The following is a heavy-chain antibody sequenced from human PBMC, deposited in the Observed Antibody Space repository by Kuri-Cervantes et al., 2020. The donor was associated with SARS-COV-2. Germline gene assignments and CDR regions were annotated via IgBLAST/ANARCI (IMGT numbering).Heavy chain of an antibody. CDR1: GFIFSDYF. Sequence: GGSLRLSCAASGFIFSDYFLHWVRQAPGKGLEWVAVISYDASNKYYADSVKGRFTISRDNSKNTLFLQMNSLRAEDTAVYYCAKDGGDYDFWSGYYTSGDYDAFDIWGQGTMVTVSS. V-gene: IGHV3-30-3*01. CDR2: ISYDASNK. CDR3: AKDGGDYDFWSGYYTSGDYDAFDI. J-gene: IGHJ3*02. D-gene: IGHD3-3*01.